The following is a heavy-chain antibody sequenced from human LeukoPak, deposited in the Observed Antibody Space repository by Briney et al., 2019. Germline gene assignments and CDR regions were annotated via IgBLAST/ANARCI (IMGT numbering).Heavy chain of an antibody. J-gene: IGHJ4*02. CDR3: ASTWELLGFDY. D-gene: IGHD1-26*01. CDR2: ISGSGGST. CDR1: GFTFSSYA. V-gene: IGHV3-23*01. Sequence: GGSLRLSCAASGFTFSSYAMSWVRQAPGKGLEWVSAISGSGGSTYYADSVKGRFTISKDNSKNTLYLQMNSLRAEDTAVYYCASTWELLGFDYWGQGTLVTVSS.